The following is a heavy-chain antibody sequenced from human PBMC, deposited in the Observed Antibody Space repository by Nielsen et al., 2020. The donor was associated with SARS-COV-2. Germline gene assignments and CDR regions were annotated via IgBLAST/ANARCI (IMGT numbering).Heavy chain of an antibody. CDR3: ARVIGHDSSGWNY. CDR1: GYTFTGYY. J-gene: IGHJ4*02. V-gene: IGHV1-18*04. CDR2: IGAYNGNT. Sequence: ASVKVSCKASGYTFTGYYMHWVRQAPGQGLEWMGWIGAYNGNTNYAQKLQGRVTMTTDTSTSTAYMELRSLRSDDTAVYYCARVIGHDSSGWNYWGQGTLVTVSS. D-gene: IGHD3-22*01.